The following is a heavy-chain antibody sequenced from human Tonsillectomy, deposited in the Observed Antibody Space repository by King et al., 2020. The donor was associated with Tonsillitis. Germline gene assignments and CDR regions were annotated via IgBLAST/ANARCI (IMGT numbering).Heavy chain of an antibody. CDR1: GFIFSNAW. CDR3: TTQAIGELYAVFDY. Sequence: DVQLVESGGGLVKPGGSLRLSCAASGFIFSNAWMSWVRQASGKGLEWVGRIKSKIDGGTADYAAPVKGRFTILRDDSKKTLYLQMNSLKNEDTAVYYCTTQAIGELYAVFDYWGQGNLVTVSS. CDR2: IKSKIDGGTA. V-gene: IGHV3-15*01. J-gene: IGHJ4*02. D-gene: IGHD3-10*01.